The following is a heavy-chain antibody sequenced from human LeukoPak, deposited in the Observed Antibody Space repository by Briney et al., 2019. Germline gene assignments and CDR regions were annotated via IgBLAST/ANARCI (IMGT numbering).Heavy chain of an antibody. CDR1: GFPFSSDA. J-gene: IGHJ4*02. CDR2: ISGSTGST. CDR3: AKGHDFWSGYYSY. Sequence: GGSLRLSCAGSGFPFSSDAMNWVRQAPGKGLEWVASISGSTGSTQYADSVKGRFTVSRDNSKNTLYLQMNSLRAEDTAVYYCAKGHDFWSGYYSYWGQGTLVTVSS. V-gene: IGHV3-23*01. D-gene: IGHD3-3*01.